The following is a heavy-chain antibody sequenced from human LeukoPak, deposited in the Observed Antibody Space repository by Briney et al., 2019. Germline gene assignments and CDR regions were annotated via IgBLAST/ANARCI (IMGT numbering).Heavy chain of an antibody. CDR3: AKDFRIGYSAHFDY. J-gene: IGHJ4*02. D-gene: IGHD2-21*01. CDR2: IYENGGTT. Sequence: GGSLRLSCVGSGFTFRSHAMSWVRQAPEKGLEFVSGIYENGGTTYYADSVKGRFSVSRDNSKNTLYLQMDSLRGEDTAVYYCAKDFRIGYSAHFDYWGQGALVTVSS. CDR1: GFTFRSHA. V-gene: IGHV3-23*01.